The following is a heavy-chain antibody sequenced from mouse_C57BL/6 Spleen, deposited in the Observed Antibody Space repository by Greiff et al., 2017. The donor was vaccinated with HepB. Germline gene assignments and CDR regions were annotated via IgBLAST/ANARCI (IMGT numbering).Heavy chain of an antibody. CDR2: IDPENGDT. J-gene: IGHJ4*01. CDR1: GFNIKDDY. V-gene: IGHV14-4*01. D-gene: IGHD1-1*01. CDR3: TTGTVVATKDY. Sequence: VQLQQSGAELVRPGASVKLSCTASGFNIKDDYMHWVKQRPEQGLEWIGWIDPENGDTEYASKFQGKATITADTSSNTAYLQLSSLTSEDTAVYYCTTGTVVATKDYWGQGTSVTVSS.